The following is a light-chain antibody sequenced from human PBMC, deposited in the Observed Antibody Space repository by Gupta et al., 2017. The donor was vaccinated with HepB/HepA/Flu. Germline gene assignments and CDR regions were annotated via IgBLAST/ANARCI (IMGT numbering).Light chain of an antibody. V-gene: IGKV2-28*01. CDR1: QSLLHSNGYTY. Sequence: DIVMTQSPVSLPVTPGEPASISCRSSQSLLHSNGYTYLDWYLQKPWQSPQLPIYLVSHRASGVPERSSGRGSGTDLTLKSSRVEAENLGVYSCMQALQTPCSSGQATKLEIK. J-gene: IGKJ2*04. CDR2: LVS. CDR3: MQALQTPCS.